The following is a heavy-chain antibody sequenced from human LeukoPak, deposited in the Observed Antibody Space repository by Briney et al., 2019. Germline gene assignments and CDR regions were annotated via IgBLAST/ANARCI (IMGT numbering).Heavy chain of an antibody. Sequence: PSETLSLTCAVYGGSFSGYYWSWIRQPPGKGLEWIGEINHSGSTNYNPPLKSRVTISVDTCKNQFSLKLSSVTAADTAVYYCARDWGVYYYYMDVWGKGTTVTVSS. D-gene: IGHD3-16*01. CDR1: GGSFSGYY. V-gene: IGHV4-34*01. J-gene: IGHJ6*03. CDR2: INHSGST. CDR3: ARDWGVYYYYMDV.